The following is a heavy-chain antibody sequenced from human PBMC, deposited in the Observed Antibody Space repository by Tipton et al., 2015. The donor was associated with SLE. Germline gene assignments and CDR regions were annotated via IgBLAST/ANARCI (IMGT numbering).Heavy chain of an antibody. CDR2: IFTTGSA. V-gene: IGHV4-4*07. Sequence: TLSLTCSVSGGSVNTHYWNWIRQPAGKGLEWIGRIFTTGSANYNPSLKSRVTMSVDPSKNQFSLTLMSVTAADTAAYFCARIIAGHGDAFDVWGQGTMVTVSS. CDR3: ARIIAGHGDAFDV. CDR1: GGSVNTHY. J-gene: IGHJ3*01.